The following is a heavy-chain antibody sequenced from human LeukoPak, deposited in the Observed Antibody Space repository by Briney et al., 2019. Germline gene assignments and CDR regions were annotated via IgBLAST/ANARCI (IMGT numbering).Heavy chain of an antibody. Sequence: GSVKVSCKASGYTFTGYYMHWVRQAPGQGLEWVGGINPNSGGTNYAQKFQGRVTMTRDTSISTAYMELSRLRADDTAVYYCARDFGSFPFDYWGQGTLVTVSS. CDR1: GYTFTGYY. CDR3: ARDFGSFPFDY. J-gene: IGHJ4*02. CDR2: INPNSGGT. D-gene: IGHD6-6*01. V-gene: IGHV1-2*02.